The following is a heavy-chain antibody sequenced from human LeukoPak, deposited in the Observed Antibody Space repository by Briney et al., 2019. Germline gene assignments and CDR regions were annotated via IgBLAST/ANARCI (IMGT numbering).Heavy chain of an antibody. CDR3: ARGIAVAGTPGLYYFDY. CDR2: IYYSGST. D-gene: IGHD6-19*01. J-gene: IGHJ4*02. CDR1: GGSISSGGYY. V-gene: IGHV4-31*03. Sequence: SETLSLTCTVSGGSISSGGYYWSWIRQHPGKGLEWIGYIYYSGSTYYNPSLKSRVTISVDTSKNQFPLKLSSVTAADTAVYYCARGIAVAGTPGLYYFDYWGQGTLVTVSS.